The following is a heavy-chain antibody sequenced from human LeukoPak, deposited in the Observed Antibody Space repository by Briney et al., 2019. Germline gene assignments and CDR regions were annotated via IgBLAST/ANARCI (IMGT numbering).Heavy chain of an antibody. CDR2: IYPGDADT. J-gene: IGHJ4*02. D-gene: IGHD6-13*01. CDR3: ARRAAAAGTVYYYFDY. CDR1: GYGFTSYW. V-gene: IGHV5-51*01. Sequence: GESLKISCRGSGYGFTSYWIGWVRPIPGKGVEWMGLIYPGDADTRYSPSFQGQVTISADKSITTAYLQWSSLKASDTAIYYCARRAAAAGTVYYYFDYWGQGTLVTVSS.